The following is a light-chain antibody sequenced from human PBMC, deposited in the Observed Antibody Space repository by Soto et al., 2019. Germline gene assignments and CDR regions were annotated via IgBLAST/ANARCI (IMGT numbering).Light chain of an antibody. CDR3: QKYSAHPLP. V-gene: IGKV1-9*01. CDR2: EKS. Sequence: DVDVTRSRSVRSACVVYVVYIAVRCRQDIAHNLNWYQQKPGRAPKLLIFEKSTLLYGVPSSFSGIGSGTDFTPTLSSPQPEDFATYFCQKYSAHPLPFGAGTKVDIK. J-gene: IGKJ4*01. CDR1: QDIAHN.